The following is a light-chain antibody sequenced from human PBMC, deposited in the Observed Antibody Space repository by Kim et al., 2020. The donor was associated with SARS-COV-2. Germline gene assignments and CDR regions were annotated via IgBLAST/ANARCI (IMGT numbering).Light chain of an antibody. Sequence: GQKVTISCSGSNSNIGKNYVSWYQQLPGTAPKLLIYDNDKRHSGIPDRFSGSKSGTSATLDITGLQTGDEADYYCAPWDNSLNGLVFGGGTQLTVL. CDR3: APWDNSLNGLV. V-gene: IGLV1-51*01. J-gene: IGLJ2*01. CDR1: NSNIGKNY. CDR2: DND.